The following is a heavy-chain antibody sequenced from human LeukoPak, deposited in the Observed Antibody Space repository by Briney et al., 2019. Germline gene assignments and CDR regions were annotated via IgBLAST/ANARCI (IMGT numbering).Heavy chain of an antibody. CDR2: IFGSGGSP. D-gene: IGHD5-18*01. J-gene: IGHJ4*02. CDR3: GKTTVGYSSGQKPAWPVDY. V-gene: IGHV3-23*01. CDR1: GFNFGSHA. Sequence: GSPRPSCEAPGFNFGSHAMYLVRQAPGKGLGWVAGIFGSGGSPHYTDSVKGRFTISRDNSRNTVYLQINSLRADDTAVYYCGKTTVGYSSGQKPAWPVDYWGQGTLVTVSS.